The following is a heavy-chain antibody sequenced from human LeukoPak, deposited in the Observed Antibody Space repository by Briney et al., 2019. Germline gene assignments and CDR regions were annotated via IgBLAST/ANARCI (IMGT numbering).Heavy chain of an antibody. V-gene: IGHV3-23*01. Sequence: PGGSLRLSCAASGFTFSSYAMSWVRQAPGKGLEWVSGISGSGGNTYYADSLKGRFTISRDNSRNTLYLEVNSLRTDDTAVYYCARGPGLAMGKGYFDYCGQETLVSVSS. CDR3: ARGPGLAMGKGYFDY. J-gene: IGHJ4*02. D-gene: IGHD5-18*01. CDR2: ISGSGGNT. CDR1: GFTFSSYA.